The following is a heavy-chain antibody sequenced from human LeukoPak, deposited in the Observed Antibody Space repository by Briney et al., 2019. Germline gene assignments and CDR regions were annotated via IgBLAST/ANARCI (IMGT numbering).Heavy chain of an antibody. D-gene: IGHD3-16*02. CDR3: ARDPTFGGVIVKNFDY. Sequence: GGSLRLSCAAPGFTFSSYSMNWVRQAPGKGLEWVSAVSGSGGTTYYADSVKGRFTISRDNSKNTLYLQMNSLRADDTAVYYCARDPTFGGVIVKNFDYWGQGTLVTVSS. V-gene: IGHV3-23*01. CDR1: GFTFSSYS. J-gene: IGHJ4*02. CDR2: VSGSGGTT.